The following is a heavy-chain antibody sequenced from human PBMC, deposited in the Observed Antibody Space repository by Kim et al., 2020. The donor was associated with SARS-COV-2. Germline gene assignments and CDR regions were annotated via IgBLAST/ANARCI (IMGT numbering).Heavy chain of an antibody. V-gene: IGHV3-74*01. D-gene: IGHD3-3*01. Sequence: GGSLRLSCAVSGFSVSNYYMHWVRQAPGKGLVWVSDISDDGRSTRYADSVKGRFTISRDNAKNTLYLQMNSLRADDTAVYFCVREWRAFDYWGQGALVSVSS. CDR1: GFSVSNYY. J-gene: IGHJ4*02. CDR2: ISDDGRST. CDR3: VREWRAFDY.